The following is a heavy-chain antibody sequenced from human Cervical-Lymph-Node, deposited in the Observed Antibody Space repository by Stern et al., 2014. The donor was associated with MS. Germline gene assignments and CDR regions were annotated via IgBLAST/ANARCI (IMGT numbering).Heavy chain of an antibody. V-gene: IGHV1-69*09. CDR3: ARENCSSTSCYFYYYYGMDV. J-gene: IGHJ6*02. D-gene: IGHD2-2*01. CDR1: GGTFSSYT. CDR2: IIPILGIA. Sequence: VQLGQSGAEVKKPGSSVKVSCKASGGTFSSYTISWVRQAPGQGLEWMGRIIPILGIANYAQKFQGRVTITADKSTSTAYMELSSLRSEDTAVYYCARENCSSTSCYFYYYYGMDVWGQGTTVTVSS.